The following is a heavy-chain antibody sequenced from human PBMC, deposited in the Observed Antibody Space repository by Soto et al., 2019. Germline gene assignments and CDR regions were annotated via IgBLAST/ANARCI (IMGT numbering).Heavy chain of an antibody. CDR3: AKDQRDYGVHYYYGMDV. D-gene: IGHD4-17*01. Sequence: GGSLRLSCAASGFTFSSYGMHWVRQAPGKGLEWVAVISYDGSNKYYADSVKGRFTISRDNSKNTLYLQMNSLRAEDTAVYYCAKDQRDYGVHYYYGMDVWGQGTTVTVSS. CDR2: ISYDGSNK. V-gene: IGHV3-30*18. J-gene: IGHJ6*02. CDR1: GFTFSSYG.